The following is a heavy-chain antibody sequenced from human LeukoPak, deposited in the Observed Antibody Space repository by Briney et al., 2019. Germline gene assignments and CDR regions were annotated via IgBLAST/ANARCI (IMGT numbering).Heavy chain of an antibody. CDR1: GYTFTGYY. J-gene: IGHJ4*02. CDR2: INPNSGGT. CDR3: ARERNIVATITAANDY. D-gene: IGHD5-12*01. Sequence: ASVKVSCKASGYTFTGYYMHWVRQAPGQGLEWMGWINPNSGGTSYAQKFQGRVTMTRDTSISTAYMELSRLRSDDTAVYYCARERNIVATITAANDYWGQGTLVTVSS. V-gene: IGHV1-2*02.